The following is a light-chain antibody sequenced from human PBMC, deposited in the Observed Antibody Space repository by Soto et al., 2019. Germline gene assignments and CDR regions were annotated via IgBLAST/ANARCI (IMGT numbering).Light chain of an antibody. J-gene: IGKJ4*01. CDR2: AAS. V-gene: IGKV1-27*01. Sequence: DIQMTQSPSSLSASVGDRVTITCRASQGISNYLAWYQQKPGKVPKLLIYAASTLHSGVPSRFSGSGSGTEFTLTISTLQPEDVATYYCQKYNSVPLTFCGVTKLEIK. CDR1: QGISNY. CDR3: QKYNSVPLT.